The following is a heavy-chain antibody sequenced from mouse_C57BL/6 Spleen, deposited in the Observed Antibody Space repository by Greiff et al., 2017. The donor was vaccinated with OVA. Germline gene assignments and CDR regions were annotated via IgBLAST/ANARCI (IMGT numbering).Heavy chain of an antibody. Sequence: ESGPGLVKPSQSLSLTCSVTGYSITSGYYWNWIRQFPGNKLEWMGYISYDGSNNYNPSLKNRISITRDTSKNQFFLKLNSVTTEDTATDYCASRRVYDGFAYWGQGTLVTVSA. D-gene: IGHD2-3*01. CDR3: ASRRVYDGFAY. CDR1: GYSITSGYY. J-gene: IGHJ3*01. CDR2: ISYDGSN. V-gene: IGHV3-6*01.